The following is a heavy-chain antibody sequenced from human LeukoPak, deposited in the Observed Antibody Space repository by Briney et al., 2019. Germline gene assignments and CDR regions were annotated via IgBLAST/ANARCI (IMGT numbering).Heavy chain of an antibody. CDR2: IWYDGSNK. Sequence: PGRSLRLSCAASGFTFSSYGMHWVRQAPGKGLEWVAVIWYDGSNKYYADSVKGRFTISRDNSKNTLYLQMNSLRAEDTAVYYCASGGSGSYYWAQEPLVTVSS. J-gene: IGHJ4*02. V-gene: IGHV3-33*01. CDR1: GFTFSSYG. D-gene: IGHD1-26*01. CDR3: ASGGSGSYY.